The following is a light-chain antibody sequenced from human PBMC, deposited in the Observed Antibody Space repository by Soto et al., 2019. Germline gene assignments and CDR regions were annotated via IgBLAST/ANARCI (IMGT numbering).Light chain of an antibody. J-gene: IGKJ2*01. CDR3: MQGTHWPYT. CDR2: KVS. Sequence: DVVMAQSPLSLPVTLGQPASISCYSSQSLVHTDGNTYLIWLQQRPGQSPRRLIYKVSNRDSGVPDRFSGSGSGTDFTLKISRVEAEDVGVYYCMQGTHWPYTFGQGTKLEIK. V-gene: IGKV2-30*02. CDR1: QSLVHTDGNTY.